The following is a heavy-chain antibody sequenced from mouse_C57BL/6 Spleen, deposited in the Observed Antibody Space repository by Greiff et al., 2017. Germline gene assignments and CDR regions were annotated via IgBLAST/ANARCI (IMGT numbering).Heavy chain of an antibody. J-gene: IGHJ2*01. CDR3: ARKEIYDGYYGYFDY. CDR1: GYTFTSYT. D-gene: IGHD2-3*01. Sequence: VMLVESGAELARPGASVKMSCKASGYTFTSYTMHWVKQRPGQGLEWIGYINPSSGYTKYNQKFKDKATLTADKSSSTAYMQLSSLTSEDSAVYYCARKEIYDGYYGYFDYWGQGTTLTVSS. CDR2: INPSSGYT. V-gene: IGHV1-4*01.